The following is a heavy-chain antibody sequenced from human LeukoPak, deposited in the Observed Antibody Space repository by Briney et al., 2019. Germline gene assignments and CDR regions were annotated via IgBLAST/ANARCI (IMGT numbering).Heavy chain of an antibody. V-gene: IGHV1-2*04. J-gene: IGHJ3*02. D-gene: IGHD2-21*02. Sequence: GASVKVSCKASGYTFTGYYMHWVRQAPGQGLEWMGWINPNSGGTNYAQKFQGWVTMTRDTSISTAYMELSRLRSDDTAVYYCAREEVVVTAMSAFDIWGQGTMVTVSS. CDR1: GYTFTGYY. CDR2: INPNSGGT. CDR3: AREEVVVTAMSAFDI.